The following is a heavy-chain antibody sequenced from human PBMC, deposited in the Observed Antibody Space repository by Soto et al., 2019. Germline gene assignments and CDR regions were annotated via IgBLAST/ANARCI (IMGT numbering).Heavy chain of an antibody. V-gene: IGHV4-34*01. J-gene: IGHJ4*02. Sequence: SETLSLTFAVYGGSFSDDYWSWLRQPPGKSLERGGKVNHRGRPNCNPSLKSRAAISADTSKSQFSLKLTAVTAAYTAVYYCARGISLKVGDEVATPDKYYFDSWGRGTLGTVSS. D-gene: IGHD1-26*01. CDR2: VNHRGRP. CDR3: ARGISLKVGDEVATPDKYYFDS. CDR1: GGSFSDDY.